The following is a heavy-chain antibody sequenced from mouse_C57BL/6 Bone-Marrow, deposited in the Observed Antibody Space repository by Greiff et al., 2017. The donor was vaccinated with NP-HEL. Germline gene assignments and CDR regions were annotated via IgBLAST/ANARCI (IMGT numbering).Heavy chain of an antibody. CDR2: ISDGGSYT. Sequence: EVKVVESGGGLVKPGGSLKLSCAASGFTFSSYAMSWVRQTPEKRLEWVATISDGGSYTYYPDNVKGRFTLSRDNAKNNLYLQMSHLKSEDTAMYYCARDRYPYWGQGTSVTVSS. J-gene: IGHJ4*01. CDR3: ARDRYPY. V-gene: IGHV5-4*01. CDR1: GFTFSSYA.